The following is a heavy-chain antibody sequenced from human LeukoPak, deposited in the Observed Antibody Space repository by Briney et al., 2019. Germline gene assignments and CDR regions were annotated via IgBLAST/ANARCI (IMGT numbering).Heavy chain of an antibody. V-gene: IGHV4-61*01. CDR2: IYYSGST. J-gene: IGHJ3*02. CDR3: ARGGYCSGGSCYGDAFDI. CDR1: GGSVSSGSYY. Sequence: SETLSLTCTVSGGSVSSGSYYWSWIRQPPGKGLEWIGYIYYSGSTNYNPSLKSRVTISVDTSKNQFSLKLSSVTAADTAVYYCARGGYCSGGSCYGDAFDIWGQGTMVTVSS. D-gene: IGHD2-15*01.